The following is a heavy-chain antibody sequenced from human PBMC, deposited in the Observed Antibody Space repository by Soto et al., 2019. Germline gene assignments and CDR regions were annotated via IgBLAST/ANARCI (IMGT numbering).Heavy chain of an antibody. CDR1: GYTFTSYG. D-gene: IGHD3-3*01. J-gene: IGHJ5*02. CDR3: ARVRRRFLEWSANNWFDP. CDR2: VSAYNGNT. Sequence: GASVKVSCTASGYTFTSYGISWVRQAPGQGLEWMGWVSAYNGNTNYAQKLQGRVTMTTDTSTSTAYMELRSLRSDDTAVYYCARVRRRFLEWSANNWFDPWGQGTLVTVSS. V-gene: IGHV1-18*01.